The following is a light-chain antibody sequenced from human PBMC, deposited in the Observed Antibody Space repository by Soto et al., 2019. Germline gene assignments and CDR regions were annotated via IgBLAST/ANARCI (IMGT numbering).Light chain of an antibody. CDR2: GAS. CDR1: QSVISNY. CDR3: KQYGSSPT. J-gene: IGKJ1*01. Sequence: LTKSPGTVSLSPGESATLSCRASQSVISNYLAWYQQKPGLAPRLLIYGASSRATGIQDRFSGSGSGTEFTLTIRRLEPEDFAVYYCKQYGSSPTFGQGTKVDIK. V-gene: IGKV3-20*01.